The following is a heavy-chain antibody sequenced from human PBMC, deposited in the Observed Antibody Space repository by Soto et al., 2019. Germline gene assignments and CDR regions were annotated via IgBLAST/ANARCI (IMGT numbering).Heavy chain of an antibody. CDR1: GYTFTGYY. CDR2: INPNSGGT. J-gene: IGHJ5*02. D-gene: IGHD3-9*01. CDR3: AREPQIYDILTGYSNWFDP. Sequence: QVQLVQSGAEVKKPGASVKVSCKASGYTFTGYYMHWVRQAPGQGLEWMGWINPNSGGTNYAQKFQGRVTMTRDTSISTAYMELSRLRSDDTAVYYCAREPQIYDILTGYSNWFDPWGQGTLVTVSS. V-gene: IGHV1-2*02.